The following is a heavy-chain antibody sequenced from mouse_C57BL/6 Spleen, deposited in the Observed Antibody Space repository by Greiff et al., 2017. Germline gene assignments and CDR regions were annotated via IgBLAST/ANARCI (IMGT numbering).Heavy chain of an antibody. Sequence: QVQLQQPGAELVKPGASVKLSCKASGYTFTSYWMQWVKQRPGQGLEWIGEIDPSYSNPNYNQKFKGKDTLTVDTSSSTAYMQLSSLTSEDSAVYYCARFDGYSYYAMDYWGQGTSVTVSS. V-gene: IGHV1-50*01. J-gene: IGHJ4*01. CDR2: IDPSYSNP. D-gene: IGHD2-3*01. CDR3: ARFDGYSYYAMDY. CDR1: GYTFTSYW.